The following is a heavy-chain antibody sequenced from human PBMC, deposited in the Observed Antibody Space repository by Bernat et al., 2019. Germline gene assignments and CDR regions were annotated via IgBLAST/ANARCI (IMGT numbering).Heavy chain of an antibody. CDR3: ASAYSSSSRMVPYFDY. Sequence: QVQLQQWGAGLLKPSETLSLTCAVSGGSFSGYYWSWIRQPPGKGLEWIGEINHSGSTNYNPSLKSRVTISVDTSKNQCSLKLSSVTAADTAVDYCASAYSSSSRMVPYFDYWGQGTLVTVSS. CDR2: INHSGST. J-gene: IGHJ4*02. V-gene: IGHV4-34*01. D-gene: IGHD6-6*01. CDR1: GGSFSGYY.